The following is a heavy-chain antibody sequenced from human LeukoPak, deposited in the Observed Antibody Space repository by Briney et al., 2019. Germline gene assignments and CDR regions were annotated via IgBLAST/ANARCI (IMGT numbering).Heavy chain of an antibody. J-gene: IGHJ4*02. Sequence: PSETLSLTCTVSGGSISSYYWSWIRQPPGKGLEWIGYIYYSGSTNYNPSLKSRVTISVDTSKNQFSLKLSSVTAADTAVYYCARMESTGVAVAVENDYWGQGTLVTVSS. CDR3: ARMESTGVAVAVENDY. D-gene: IGHD6-19*01. CDR1: GGSISSYY. CDR2: IYYSGST. V-gene: IGHV4-59*01.